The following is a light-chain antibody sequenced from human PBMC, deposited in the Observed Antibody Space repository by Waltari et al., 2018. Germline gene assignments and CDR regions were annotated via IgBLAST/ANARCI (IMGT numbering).Light chain of an antibody. Sequence: EIVLTQSPGTLSLSPGERATLSCRASQTASSSYLAWYQQKPGQAPRLLIYNASNRTTGIPDRFSGSGSGTDFTLTISRLEPEDSAVYYCQQYGSTPLFTFGPGTKVDIK. CDR3: QQYGSTPLFT. J-gene: IGKJ3*01. V-gene: IGKV3-20*01. CDR1: QTASSSY. CDR2: NAS.